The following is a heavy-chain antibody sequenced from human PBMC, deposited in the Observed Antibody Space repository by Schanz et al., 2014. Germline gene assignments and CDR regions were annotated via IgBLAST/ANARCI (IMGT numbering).Heavy chain of an antibody. CDR1: GYTFTSYS. CDR3: ARDFSAYVGNYFDY. D-gene: IGHD5-12*01. Sequence: QVQLVQSGAEVKKPGASVKVSCKASGYTFTSYSMHWVRQAPGQGLEWMGIINLSGGSTNNAQKCQGRLTMTRDTSTSTVDMELTSLRCDDTAVYYCARDFSAYVGNYFDYWGQGTLVIVSS. J-gene: IGHJ4*02. CDR2: INLSGGST. V-gene: IGHV1-46*01.